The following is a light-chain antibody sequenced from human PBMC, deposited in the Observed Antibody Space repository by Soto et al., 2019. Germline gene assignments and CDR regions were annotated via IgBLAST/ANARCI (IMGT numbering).Light chain of an antibody. CDR3: QVWDSSSDRYV. Sequence: SSVLTQPPSVSVAPGTTARITCGGNNIGRKSVHWYRQKPGQAPVLAIYYDTGRPSGIPERYSGSNSGNTATLTISRVEAGDEADYYCQVWDSSSDRYVFGTGTKLTVL. CDR2: YDT. V-gene: IGLV3-21*04. J-gene: IGLJ1*01. CDR1: NIGRKS.